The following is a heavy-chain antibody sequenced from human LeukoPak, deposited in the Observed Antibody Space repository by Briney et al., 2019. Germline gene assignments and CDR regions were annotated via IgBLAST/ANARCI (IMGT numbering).Heavy chain of an antibody. CDR2: INHSGST. J-gene: IGHJ6*03. CDR3: ARNGNCSSTSCYKHYYYYMDV. V-gene: IGHV4-34*01. D-gene: IGHD2-2*02. CDR1: GGSFSGYY. Sequence: PSETLSLTCAVYGGSFSGYYWSWIRQPPGKGLEWIGEINHSGSTNYNPSLKSRVTISVDTYKNQFSLKLSSVTAADTAVYYCARNGNCSSTSCYKHYYYYMDVWGKGTTVTVSS.